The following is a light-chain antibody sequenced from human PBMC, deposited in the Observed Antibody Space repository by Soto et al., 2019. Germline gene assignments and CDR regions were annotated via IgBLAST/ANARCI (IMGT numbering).Light chain of an antibody. J-gene: IGLJ1*01. CDR2: RDN. CDR3: AAWDDTVRSDV. V-gene: IGLV1-47*01. CDR1: ISNIATNY. Sequence: QSVLTQPPSVSGTPGQRVTISCSGGISNIATNYVHWFQQLPGTAPKVLSNRDNQRPSGVPDRFSGSKSGTSASLAISGLRSEDEAEYYCAAWDDTVRSDVCGPGTKLTVL.